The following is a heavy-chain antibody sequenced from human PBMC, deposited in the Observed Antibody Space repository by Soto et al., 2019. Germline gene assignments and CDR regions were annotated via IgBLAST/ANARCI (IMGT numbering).Heavy chain of an antibody. CDR3: ARDTPHNWFGP. Sequence: EVQLVESGGGLVQPGGSLRLSCAASGLTFSGYWMHWVRQAPGKGLVWVSRIDTDGSVTNYADSVEGRFTISRDDAKNTLYLQMNSLRAEDTAVYYCARDTPHNWFGPWGQGILVTVSS. V-gene: IGHV3-74*01. J-gene: IGHJ5*02. CDR2: IDTDGSVT. CDR1: GLTFSGYW.